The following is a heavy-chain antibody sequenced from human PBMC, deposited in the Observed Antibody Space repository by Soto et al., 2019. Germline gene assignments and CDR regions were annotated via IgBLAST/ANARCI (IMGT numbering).Heavy chain of an antibody. J-gene: IGHJ5*02. CDR2: INPNSGGT. V-gene: IGHV1-2*02. CDR1: GYTFTGYY. D-gene: IGHD3-9*01. Sequence: ASVKVSCKASGYTFTGYYMHWVRQAPGQGLEWMGWINPNSGGTNYAQKFQGRVTMTRDTSISTAYMELSRLRSDDTAVYYCAKTDYDILTGYYKDNWFDPWGQGTLVTVS. CDR3: AKTDYDILTGYYKDNWFDP.